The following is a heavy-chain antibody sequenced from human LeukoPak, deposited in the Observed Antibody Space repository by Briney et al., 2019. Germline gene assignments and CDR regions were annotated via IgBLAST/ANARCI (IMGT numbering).Heavy chain of an antibody. CDR3: AREAVAGHLDY. J-gene: IGHJ4*02. CDR1: GGSFSGYY. D-gene: IGHD6-19*01. CDR2: INHSGST. Sequence: ASETLSLTCAVYGGSFSGYYWSWIRQPPGKGLEWIGEINHSGSTNYNPSLKSRVTTSVDTSKNQFSLKLSSVTAADTAVYYCAREAVAGHLDYWGQGTLVTVSS. V-gene: IGHV4-34*01.